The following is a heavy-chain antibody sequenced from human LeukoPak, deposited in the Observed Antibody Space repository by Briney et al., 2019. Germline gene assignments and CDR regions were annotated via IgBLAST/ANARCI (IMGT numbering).Heavy chain of an antibody. CDR2: IYTSGST. Sequence: PSQTLSLTCTVSGGSISSGSYYWSWIRQPAGKGLEWIGRIYTSGSTNYNPSLKSRVTISVDTSKNQFSLKLSSVTAADTAVYYCARLGYSYGFSDYYYYMDVWGKGTTVTISS. CDR1: GGSISSGSYY. CDR3: ARLGYSYGFSDYYYYMDV. V-gene: IGHV4-61*02. D-gene: IGHD5-18*01. J-gene: IGHJ6*03.